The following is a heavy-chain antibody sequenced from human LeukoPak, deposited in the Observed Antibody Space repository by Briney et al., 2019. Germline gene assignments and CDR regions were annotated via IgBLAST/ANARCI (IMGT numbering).Heavy chain of an antibody. CDR3: ARHDDHYDSDDAFDI. J-gene: IGHJ3*02. Sequence: SETLSLTCAVYRGSFSDYYWSWIRQPPGKGLEWIGEINHSGSTRYNPSLKSRVTISVETSKSQFSLKLSSVTAADTAVYYCARHDDHYDSDDAFDIWGQGTMVIVSS. CDR2: INHSGST. CDR1: RGSFSDYY. V-gene: IGHV4-34*01. D-gene: IGHD3-22*01.